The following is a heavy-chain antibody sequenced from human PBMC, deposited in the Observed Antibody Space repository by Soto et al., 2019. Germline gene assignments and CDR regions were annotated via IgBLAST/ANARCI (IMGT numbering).Heavy chain of an antibody. CDR2: IYYSGTT. J-gene: IGHJ6*02. CDR1: GGSINTGDYY. CDR3: ARGVDFEGFSPYGMDV. D-gene: IGHD3-3*01. V-gene: IGHV4-30-4*01. Sequence: TLSLTCTVSGGSINTGDYYWTWIRQPRGKGLEWIGYIYYSGTTYYNPSLKSRVSLSLDTSKNHFSLRLTSVTAADTAVYYCARGVDFEGFSPYGMDVWGQGTTVTVSS.